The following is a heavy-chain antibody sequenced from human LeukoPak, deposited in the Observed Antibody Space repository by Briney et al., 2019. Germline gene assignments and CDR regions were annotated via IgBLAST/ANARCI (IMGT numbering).Heavy chain of an antibody. J-gene: IGHJ6*02. CDR2: ISSSSSYI. D-gene: IGHD3-10*01. V-gene: IGHV3-21*01. CDR3: ARDFGSGSSSYYYYGMDV. Sequence: GGSLRLSCAASGFTFSSYSMNWVRQAPGKGLEWVSSISSSSSYIYYAGSVKGRFTISRDNAKNSLYLQMNSLRAEDTAVYYCARDFGSGSSSYYYYGMDVWGQGTTVTVSS. CDR1: GFTFSSYS.